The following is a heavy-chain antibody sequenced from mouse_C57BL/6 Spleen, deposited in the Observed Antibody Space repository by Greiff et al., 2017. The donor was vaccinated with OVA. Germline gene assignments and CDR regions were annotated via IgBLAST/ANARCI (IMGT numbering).Heavy chain of an antibody. V-gene: IGHV1-47*01. CDR2: FHPYNDDT. J-gene: IGHJ1*03. D-gene: IGHD1-1*01. CDR3: ARGYDGSSFYWYFDV. Sequence: QVQLQQSGAELVKPGASVKMSCKASGYTFTTYPIEWMKQNHGESLEWIGNFHPYNDDTKYNEKFKGKATLTVEKSSSTVYLQLSRLTSDDSAVYYWARGYDGSSFYWYFDVWGTGTTVTVSS. CDR1: GYTFTTYP.